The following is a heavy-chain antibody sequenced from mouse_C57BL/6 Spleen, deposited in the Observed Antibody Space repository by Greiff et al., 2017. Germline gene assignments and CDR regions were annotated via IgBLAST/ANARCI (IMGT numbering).Heavy chain of an antibody. CDR3: AREELDYFDY. CDR2: ISYDGSN. Sequence: EVQLQQSGPGLVKPSQSLSLTCSVTGYSITSGYYWNWIRQFPGNKLEWMGYISYDGSNNYNPSLKNRISITRDTSKNQFFLKLNSVTTEDTATYYCAREELDYFDYWGQGTTLTVSS. CDR1: GYSITSGYY. J-gene: IGHJ2*01. V-gene: IGHV3-6*01.